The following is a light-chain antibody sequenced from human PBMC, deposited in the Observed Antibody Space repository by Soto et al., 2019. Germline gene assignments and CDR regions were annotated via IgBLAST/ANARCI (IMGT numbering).Light chain of an antibody. J-gene: IGKJ1*01. V-gene: IGKV3-20*01. CDR1: QSVRSNF. CDR2: GAS. Sequence: EIVLTQSPGTLSLSPGERATLSCRASQSVRSNFLAWYQQKPGQAPRLLIYGASNRATGIPDRFSGSGSGTDFTLTITRLEPKDFAMYYCQRYDSFRTFGQGTKVEI. CDR3: QRYDSFRT.